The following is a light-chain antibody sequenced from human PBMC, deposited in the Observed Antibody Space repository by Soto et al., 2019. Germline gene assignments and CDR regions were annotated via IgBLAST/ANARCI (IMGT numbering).Light chain of an antibody. V-gene: IGKV1-39*01. CDR3: QQSFSPLTFGGGTPQLT. CDR1: QSISSF. Sequence: DIQITQSPSSLSASISYRVTITCRASQSISSFLNWYQQKPGKAPKLLIYTASTLQTGVPSRFSGSGSGTDFTLTISSLQPEDFATYYCQQSFSPLTFGGGTPQLTFGGGTKVDIK. J-gene: IGKJ4*01. CDR2: TAS.